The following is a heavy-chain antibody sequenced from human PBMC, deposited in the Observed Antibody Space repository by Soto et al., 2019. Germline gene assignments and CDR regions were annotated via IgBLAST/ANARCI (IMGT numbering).Heavy chain of an antibody. D-gene: IGHD6-13*01. J-gene: IGHJ6*02. CDR1: GGTFSSYA. CDR3: ARKQAAAGPDPYYYYGMDV. CDR2: IIPIFGTA. Sequence: GASVKVSCKASGGTFSSYAISWVRQAPGQGLEWMGGIIPIFGTANYAQKFQGRVTITADESTSTAYMELSSLRSEDTAVYYCARKQAAAGPDPYYYYGMDVWGQGTTVTVSS. V-gene: IGHV1-69*13.